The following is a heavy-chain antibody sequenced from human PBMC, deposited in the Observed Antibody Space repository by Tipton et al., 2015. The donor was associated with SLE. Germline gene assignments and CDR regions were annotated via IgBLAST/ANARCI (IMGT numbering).Heavy chain of an antibody. D-gene: IGHD3-22*01. J-gene: IGHJ4*02. CDR3: ARDSSGYSIFFDY. Sequence: TLSLTCTVSGGSISSHYWGWIRQPPGKGLEWIGSIYYSGSTYYNPSLKSRVTISVDTSKNQFSLKLSSVTAADTAVYYCARDSSGYSIFFDYWGQGTLVTVSS. CDR1: GGSISSHY. CDR2: IYYSGST. V-gene: IGHV4-39*07.